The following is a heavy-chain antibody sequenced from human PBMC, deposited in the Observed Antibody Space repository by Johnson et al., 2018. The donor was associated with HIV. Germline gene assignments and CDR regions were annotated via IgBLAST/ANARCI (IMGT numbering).Heavy chain of an antibody. V-gene: IGHV3-43*01. Sequence: VQLVESGGGLVQPGRSLRLSCAASGFTFDDYTMHWVRQAPGKGLEWVSLISWDGGSTYYAASVQGRFTISRDNSKNSLYLQMNSLRTEDTALYYCAKGSLVGPNDAFDIWGQGTMVTVSS. CDR2: ISWDGGST. CDR3: AKGSLVGPNDAFDI. CDR1: GFTFDDYT. D-gene: IGHD3-16*02. J-gene: IGHJ3*02.